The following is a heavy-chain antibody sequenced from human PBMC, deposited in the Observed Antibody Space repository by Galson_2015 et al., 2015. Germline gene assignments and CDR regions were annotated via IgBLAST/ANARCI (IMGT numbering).Heavy chain of an antibody. CDR2: IWYDGTNE. CDR3: ARGSSSYFDY. J-gene: IGHJ4*02. D-gene: IGHD6-13*01. CDR1: GFTFSSYG. V-gene: IGHV3-33*08. Sequence: SLRLSCAASGFTFSSYGMHWVRQAPGKGLEWVTIIWYDGTNEYYADSVKGRFTISRDNSKNTLYLQMNSLRAEDTAVYYCARGSSSYFDYWGQGTLVTVSS.